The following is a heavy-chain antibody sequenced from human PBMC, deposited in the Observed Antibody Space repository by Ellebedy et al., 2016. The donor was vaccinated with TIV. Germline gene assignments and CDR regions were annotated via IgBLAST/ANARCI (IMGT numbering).Heavy chain of an antibody. CDR2: IKEYGNEE. CDR3: AHWGSGYQYYYYYYGMDV. V-gene: IGHV3-7*01. CDR1: GFTLSDFW. Sequence: GESLKISCVASGFTLSDFWMNWVRQAPGKGLEWVANIKEYGNEEYYVDSVKGRFTISRDNAKNSLYLQMNSLRAEDTAVYYCAHWGSGYQYYYYYYGMDVWGQGTTVTVSS. J-gene: IGHJ6*02. D-gene: IGHD3-22*01.